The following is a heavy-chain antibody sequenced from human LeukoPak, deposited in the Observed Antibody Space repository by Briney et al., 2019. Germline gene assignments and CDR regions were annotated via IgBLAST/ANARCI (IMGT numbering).Heavy chain of an antibody. D-gene: IGHD3-22*01. CDR1: GLTFSSYW. CDR3: ARRAGDYSHPYDY. V-gene: IGHV3-7*03. Sequence: GGSLRLSCAVSGLTFSSYWMNWVRQAPGKGLEWVANIKQDGSEKYYVDSEKGRFTISRDNAKNSLYLQMNSLRAEDTAVYYCARRAGDYSHPYDYWGQGTLVTVSS. J-gene: IGHJ4*02. CDR2: IKQDGSEK.